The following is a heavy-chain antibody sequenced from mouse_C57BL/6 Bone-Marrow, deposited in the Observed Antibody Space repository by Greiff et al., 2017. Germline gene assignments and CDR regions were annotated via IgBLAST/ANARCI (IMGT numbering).Heavy chain of an antibody. D-gene: IGHD2-4*01. CDR2: INPNYGTT. CDR1: GYTFTDYN. V-gene: IGHV1-39*01. J-gene: IGHJ4*01. Sequence: VQLQQSGAELVKPGASVKISCKASGYTFTDYNMNWVKQRHGQGLEWIGVINPNYGTTSYNQKFKGKATLTVDKSSSTAYMQLNSLTSEDSAVYYCARSYDYGCAMDYWGQGTTVTVSS. CDR3: ARSYDYGCAMDY.